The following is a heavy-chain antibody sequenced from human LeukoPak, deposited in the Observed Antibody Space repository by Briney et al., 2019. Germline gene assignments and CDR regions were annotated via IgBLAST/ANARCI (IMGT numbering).Heavy chain of an antibody. D-gene: IGHD6-6*01. J-gene: IGHJ4*02. V-gene: IGHV3-48*03. CDR3: AREIIGSSSLPDY. CDR1: GFTFSSYE. Sequence: PGGSLRLSCAASGFTFSSYEMNWVRQAPGKGLEWVSYISSSGSTIYYADSVKGRFTISRDNAKNSLYLQMNSLRAEDTAVYYCAREIIGSSSLPDYWGQGTLVT. CDR2: ISSSGSTI.